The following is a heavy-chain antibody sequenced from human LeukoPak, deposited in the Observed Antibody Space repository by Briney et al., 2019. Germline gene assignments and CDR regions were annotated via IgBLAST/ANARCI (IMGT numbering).Heavy chain of an antibody. D-gene: IGHD1-26*01. CDR3: ARGLLYSGSFARNWFDS. Sequence: PSETLSLTRTVSGGSITISSYYWGWIRQPPGKGLEWIGSIYYSGNTYYNPSLKGRVSISVDTSNNQFSLKLSSVTAADTAVYYCARGLLYSGSFARNWFDSWGRGTLVTVSS. CDR1: GGSITISSYY. J-gene: IGHJ5*01. V-gene: IGHV4-39*01. CDR2: IYYSGNT.